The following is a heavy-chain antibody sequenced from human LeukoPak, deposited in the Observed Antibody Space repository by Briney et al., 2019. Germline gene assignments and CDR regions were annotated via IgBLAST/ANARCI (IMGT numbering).Heavy chain of an antibody. CDR1: GFTFSHYA. J-gene: IGHJ5*02. V-gene: IGHV3-53*01. D-gene: IGHD2-2*01. CDR3: AVVVPAANWFDP. CDR2: IYSGGST. Sequence: PPGGSLRLSCAASGFTFSHYAMYWVRQAPGKGLEWVSVIYSGGSTYYADSVKGRFTISRDNSKNTLYLQMNSLRAEDTAVYYCAVVVPAANWFDPWGQGTLVTVSS.